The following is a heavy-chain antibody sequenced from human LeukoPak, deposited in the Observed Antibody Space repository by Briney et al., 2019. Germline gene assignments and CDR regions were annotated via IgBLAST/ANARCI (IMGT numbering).Heavy chain of an antibody. J-gene: IGHJ3*02. Sequence: ASVKASCKASGYTVTGYYMHWERQAHGQVRVWMVWINPKSGGTNYAQKSQGRVSMARDTSISTASMELSRLRSDDTAVYYCARDYYDSSGYYYADGFDIWGQGTMVTVSS. CDR2: INPKSGGT. CDR1: GYTVTGYY. D-gene: IGHD3-22*01. CDR3: ARDYYDSSGYYYADGFDI. V-gene: IGHV1-2*02.